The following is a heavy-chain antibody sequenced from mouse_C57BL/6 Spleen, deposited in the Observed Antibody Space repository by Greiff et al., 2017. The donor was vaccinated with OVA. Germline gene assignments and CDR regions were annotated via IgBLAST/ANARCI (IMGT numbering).Heavy chain of an antibody. D-gene: IGHD6-1*01. Sequence: EVKLMESGGGLVQPKGSLKLSCAASGFSFNTYAMNWVRQAPGKGLEWVARISSKSNNYATYYAVSVKARFTISRNDSESMLYLQMNNLKAEYTAIYYCVAAQGYYFDYWGQGTTLTVSS. J-gene: IGHJ2*01. V-gene: IGHV10-1*01. CDR2: ISSKSNNYAT. CDR1: GFSFNTYA. CDR3: VAAQGYYFDY.